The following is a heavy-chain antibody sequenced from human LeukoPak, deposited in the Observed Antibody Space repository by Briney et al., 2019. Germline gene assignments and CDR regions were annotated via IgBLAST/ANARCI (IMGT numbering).Heavy chain of an antibody. CDR1: GFTFSSYW. CDR3: ARDRASSWYYFDY. Sequence: GGSLRLSCAASGFTFSSYWMSWVRQAPGKGLEWVANIKQDGSEKYYVDSVKGRFTISRDNAKNSLYLQMNSLRAEDTAVYYCARDRASSWYYFDYWGQGTLVTVSS. D-gene: IGHD6-13*01. J-gene: IGHJ4*02. CDR2: IKQDGSEK. V-gene: IGHV3-7*01.